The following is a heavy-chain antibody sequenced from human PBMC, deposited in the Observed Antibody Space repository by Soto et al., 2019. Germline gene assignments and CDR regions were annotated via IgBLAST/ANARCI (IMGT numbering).Heavy chain of an antibody. CDR3: ARRYGGNLDY. J-gene: IGHJ4*02. D-gene: IGHD1-26*01. CDR1: GGSISSYY. Sequence: QVQLQESGPGLVKPSETLSLTCTVSGGSISSYYWSWIRQPPGKGLEWIGYIYYSGSTNYNPSLESRVTISVDTSKNQFSLKLSSVTAADTAVYSSARRYGGNLDYWGQGTLVTVSS. CDR2: IYYSGST. V-gene: IGHV4-59*08.